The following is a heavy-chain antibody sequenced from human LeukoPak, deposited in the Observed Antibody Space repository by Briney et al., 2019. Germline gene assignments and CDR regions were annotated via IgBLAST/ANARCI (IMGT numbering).Heavy chain of an antibody. J-gene: IGHJ4*02. D-gene: IGHD2-15*01. V-gene: IGHV4-30-2*02. Sequence: PSQTLSLTCTVSGGSISSGGYYWSWIRQPPGKGLEWIGHIYHGGSTYYNPSLKSRVTISVDRSKNQFSLNLRSVTAADTAVYYCTRSDYSTYFNYWGPGTLVTVSS. CDR3: TRSDYSTYFNY. CDR1: GGSISSGGYY. CDR2: IYHGGST.